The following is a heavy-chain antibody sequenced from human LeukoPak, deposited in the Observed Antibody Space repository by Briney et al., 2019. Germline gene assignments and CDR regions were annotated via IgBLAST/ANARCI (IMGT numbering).Heavy chain of an antibody. D-gene: IGHD4-23*01. J-gene: IGHJ4*02. CDR2: INWNGGST. CDR3: AKDRDYGGNSGYFDY. Sequence: GGSLRLSCAASGFTFGNYGMSWVRQAPGKGLEWVSGINWNGGSTGYADSVEGRFTISRDNAKNSQYLQMNSLRAEDTAVYYCAKDRDYGGNSGYFDYWGQGTLVTVSS. CDR1: GFTFGNYG. V-gene: IGHV3-20*04.